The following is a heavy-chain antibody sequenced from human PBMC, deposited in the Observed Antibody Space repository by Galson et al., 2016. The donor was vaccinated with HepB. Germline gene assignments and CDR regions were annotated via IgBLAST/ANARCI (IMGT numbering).Heavy chain of an antibody. V-gene: IGHV3-23*01. CDR1: GSTFRSYV. D-gene: IGHD6-19*01. CDR2: IRGSGDT. Sequence: SLRLSCAASGSTFRSYVMSWVRQAPGKGLEWVSAIRGSGDTYYADSVKGRFTISRDNSMNTVYLQMNSLRAEATAVYFCAKSRPYGTGWFGVNDYWGQGTLVTASS. J-gene: IGHJ4*02. CDR3: AKSRPYGTGWFGVNDY.